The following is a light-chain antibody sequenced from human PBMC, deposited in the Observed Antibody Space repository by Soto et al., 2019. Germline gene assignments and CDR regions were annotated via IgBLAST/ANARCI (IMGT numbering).Light chain of an antibody. V-gene: IGLV2-14*01. J-gene: IGLJ1*01. CDR1: SSDIDAYNN. CDR3: GSYTTSSNYV. Sequence: QSALTQPASVSGSPGQSITISCTGTSSDIDAYNNVSWYQQHPGKAPKLMIYDVSNRPSGISNRFSGSKSGNTASLTISGLQAEDEADYYCGSYTTSSNYVFGTGTKVTVL. CDR2: DVS.